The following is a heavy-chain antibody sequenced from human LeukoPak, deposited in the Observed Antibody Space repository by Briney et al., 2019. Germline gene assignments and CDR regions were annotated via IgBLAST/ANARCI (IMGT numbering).Heavy chain of an antibody. J-gene: IGHJ4*02. V-gene: IGHV1-69*04. Sequence: SVKVSCKASGGTFSSYAISWVRQAPGQGLEWMGRIIPILGIANYAQKFQGRVTITAGKSTSTAYMELSSLRSEDTAVYYCARDRAHVDTAMAPFDYWGQGTLVTVSS. D-gene: IGHD5-18*01. CDR1: GGTFSSYA. CDR3: ARDRAHVDTAMAPFDY. CDR2: IIPILGIA.